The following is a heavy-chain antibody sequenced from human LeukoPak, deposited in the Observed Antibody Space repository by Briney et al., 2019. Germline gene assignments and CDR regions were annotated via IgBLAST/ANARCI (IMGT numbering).Heavy chain of an antibody. V-gene: IGHV1-18*01. D-gene: IGHD6-13*01. CDR1: GYTFTSYG. J-gene: IGHJ6*02. CDR2: ISAYNGNT. CDR3: ARGPRYSSSWYSYYGMDV. Sequence: GASVKVSCKASGYTFTSYGRSWVRQAPGQGLEWMGWISAYNGNTNYAQKLQGRVTMTTDTSTSTAYMELRSLRSDDTAVYYCARGPRYSSSWYSYYGMDVWGQGTTVTVSS.